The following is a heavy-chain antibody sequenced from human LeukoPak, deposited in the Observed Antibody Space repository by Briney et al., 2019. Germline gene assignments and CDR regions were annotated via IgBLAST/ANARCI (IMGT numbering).Heavy chain of an antibody. CDR2: IYYSGST. Sequence: SETLSLTCTVSGGSISSYYWSWIRQPPGKGLEWIGYIYYSGSTNYNPSLKSRVTISVDTSKNQFSLKLSSVTAADTAVYYCARGLPLPGGYFDYWGQGTLVTVSS. D-gene: IGHD5-18*01. V-gene: IGHV4-59*01. CDR1: GGSISSYY. CDR3: ARGLPLPGGYFDY. J-gene: IGHJ4*02.